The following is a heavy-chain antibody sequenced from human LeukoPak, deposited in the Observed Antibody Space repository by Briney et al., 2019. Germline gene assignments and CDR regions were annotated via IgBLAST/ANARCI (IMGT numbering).Heavy chain of an antibody. D-gene: IGHD5-12*01. CDR3: AREDPYDSIPFDY. V-gene: IGHV4-61*02. J-gene: IGHJ4*02. Sequence: PSETLSLTCTVSGGSISSGSYYWSWIRQPAGKGLEWIGRIYTSGSTNYNPSLKSRVTISVDTSKNQFSLKLSSVTAADTAVYYCAREDPYDSIPFDYWGQETLVTVSS. CDR1: GGSISSGSYY. CDR2: IYTSGST.